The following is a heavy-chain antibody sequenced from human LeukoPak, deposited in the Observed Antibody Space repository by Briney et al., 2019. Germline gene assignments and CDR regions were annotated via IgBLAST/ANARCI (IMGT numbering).Heavy chain of an antibody. CDR2: IKPDGSEK. CDR3: ARGYYDDAFDI. D-gene: IGHD3-22*01. J-gene: IGHJ3*02. Sequence: PGGSLRLSCAASGFTFSDYWMTWVRQAPGKGLEWVANIKPDGSEKYYADSLKGRFTISRDNAKNSLYLQMNSLRAEDTAVYYCARGYYDDAFDIWGQGTMVTVSS. V-gene: IGHV3-7*01. CDR1: GFTFSDYW.